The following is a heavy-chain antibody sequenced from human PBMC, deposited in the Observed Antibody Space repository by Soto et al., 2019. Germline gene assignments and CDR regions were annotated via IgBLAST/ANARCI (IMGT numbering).Heavy chain of an antibody. D-gene: IGHD6-6*01. J-gene: IGHJ4*02. CDR3: AKDPEYRRSTLRNYFDY. CDR1: GFSFSDYG. V-gene: IGHV3-30*18. CDR2: IPYDGSNQ. Sequence: PGGSLRLSCVVSGFSFSDYGMHWVRQAPGKGLEWVAVIPYDGSNQYYADSVKGRFTISRDNSKSTLYLQMNSLRAEDTAVYYCAKDPEYRRSTLRNYFDYWGQGTLVTVSS.